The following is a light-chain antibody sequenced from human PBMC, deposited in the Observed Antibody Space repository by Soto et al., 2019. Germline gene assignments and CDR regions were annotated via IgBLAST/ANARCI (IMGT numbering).Light chain of an antibody. CDR3: PQLRNWPT. J-gene: IGKJ2*01. Sequence: EIVLTQSQATLSLSPGERATLSCRASQSVSSYLACYQQKPGQAPRLLIYDASNRATGIPARFSGSGSGTDFPLTISGLEAEDFAVYFCPQLRNWPTFGQGTELEIK. V-gene: IGKV3-11*01. CDR2: DAS. CDR1: QSVSSY.